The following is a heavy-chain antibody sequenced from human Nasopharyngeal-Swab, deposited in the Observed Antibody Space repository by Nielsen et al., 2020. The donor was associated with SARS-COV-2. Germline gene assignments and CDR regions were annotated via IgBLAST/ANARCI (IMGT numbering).Heavy chain of an antibody. CDR1: GYTLTGLS. J-gene: IGHJ5*02. Sequence: ASVKVSCKVSGYTLTGLSMHWVRQAPGKGLEWMGGFDPEDGETIYAQKFQGRVTMTEDTSTDTAYMELSSLRSEDTAVYYCATGAVVAATGWFDPWGQGTLVTVSS. CDR3: ATGAVVAATGWFDP. CDR2: FDPEDGET. D-gene: IGHD2-15*01. V-gene: IGHV1-24*01.